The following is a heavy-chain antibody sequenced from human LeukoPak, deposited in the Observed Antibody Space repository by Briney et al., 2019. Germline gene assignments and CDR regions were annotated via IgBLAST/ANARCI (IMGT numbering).Heavy chain of an antibody. CDR2: TSYDGSNQ. CDR3: AKDLETRKEGWLRYPDY. V-gene: IGHV3-30*18. D-gene: IGHD3-16*01. CDR1: GFTFGLYG. J-gene: IGHJ4*02. Sequence: GRSLRLSCAASGFTFGLYGMHWVRQAPGKGLEWVAVTSYDGSNQYYADSVKGRFTISRDNSMNTVSLQMDSLRPEDSAVYYCAKDLETRKEGWLRYPDYWGQGTLVTVSS.